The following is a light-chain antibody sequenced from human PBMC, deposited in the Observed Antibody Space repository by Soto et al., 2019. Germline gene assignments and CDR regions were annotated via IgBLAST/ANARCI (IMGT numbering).Light chain of an antibody. CDR3: QQYYDWPPNT. CDR1: QPIANK. V-gene: IGKV3D-15*01. Sequence: TQSPALLSVSPGETATLSCKASQPIANKLDWYQQSPGQTPRLLIYGASTRASGVPDRFSGSGSGTDFTLTTTSPQAEDFATYYCQQYYDWPPNTFGQGTKVDIK. J-gene: IGKJ2*01. CDR2: GAS.